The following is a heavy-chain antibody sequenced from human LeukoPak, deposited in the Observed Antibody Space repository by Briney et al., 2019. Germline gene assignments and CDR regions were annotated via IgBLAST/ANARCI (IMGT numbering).Heavy chain of an antibody. D-gene: IGHD3-3*01. V-gene: IGHV3-30*18. Sequence: GGSLRLSCAASGFTFSSYGMHWVRQAPGKGLEWVAVISYDGSNKYYADSVKGRFTISRDNSKNTLYLQMNSLRAEDTAVYYCAKDELRFLEWLSRMDDWGQGTTVTVSS. J-gene: IGHJ6*02. CDR3: AKDELRFLEWLSRMDD. CDR2: ISYDGSNK. CDR1: GFTFSSYG.